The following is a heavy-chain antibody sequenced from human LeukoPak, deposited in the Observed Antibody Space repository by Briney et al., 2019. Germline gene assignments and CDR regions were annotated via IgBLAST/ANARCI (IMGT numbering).Heavy chain of an antibody. CDR1: TFTFSSYT. J-gene: IGHJ4*02. CDR2: ISPSGNSK. V-gene: IGHV3-21*01. Sequence: GGSLRLSCATSTFTFSSYTMNWVRQAPGKGLEWVSSISPSGNSKYHADSVKGRFTISRDNAENSLYMQMNSLRAEDTGVYYCVRDFQGESGAGGYWGQGTLVTVSS. CDR3: VRDFQGESGAGGY. D-gene: IGHD3-10*01.